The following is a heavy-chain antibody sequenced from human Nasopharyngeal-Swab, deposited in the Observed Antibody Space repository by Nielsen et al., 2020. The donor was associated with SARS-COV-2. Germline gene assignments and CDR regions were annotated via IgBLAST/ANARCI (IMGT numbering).Heavy chain of an antibody. D-gene: IGHD3-10*01. J-gene: IGHJ5*02. Sequence: WIRQPLGKGLGWIGEINHSGSTNYNPSLKSRVTISVDTSKNQFSLKLSSVTAADTAVYYCARGRGGWLGVNWFDPWGQGTLVTVSS. CDR2: INHSGST. CDR3: ARGRGGWLGVNWFDP. V-gene: IGHV4-34*01.